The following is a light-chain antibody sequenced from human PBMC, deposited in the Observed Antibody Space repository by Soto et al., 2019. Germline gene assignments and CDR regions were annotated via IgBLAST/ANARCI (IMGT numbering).Light chain of an antibody. V-gene: IGKV1-9*01. Sequence: DIQLTQSPSFRSASVGDRVTISCRASQAISSSLAWYQQIPGKAPKLLIYPASTLQSGVPSRFRGSGSGTEFTLTISSLLPEDFATYHCQQLNSFPLTFGQGTRLEIK. CDR1: QAISSS. J-gene: IGKJ5*01. CDR3: QQLNSFPLT. CDR2: PAS.